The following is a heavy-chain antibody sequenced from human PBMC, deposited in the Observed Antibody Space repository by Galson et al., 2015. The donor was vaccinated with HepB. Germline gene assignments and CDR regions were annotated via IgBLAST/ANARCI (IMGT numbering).Heavy chain of an antibody. D-gene: IGHD5-18*01. Sequence: QSGAEVKKPGESLRISCKTSGYRFTTNWIGWVRQMPGKGLEWMGLIYPGVSDIRYSPSFQGQVTISADKSITTAYLQWNTLKASVTAMYYCARGGLYSFFYWGQGTQVTVSS. V-gene: IGHV5-51*01. CDR2: IYPGVSDI. J-gene: IGHJ4*02. CDR1: GYRFTTNW. CDR3: ARGGLYSFFY.